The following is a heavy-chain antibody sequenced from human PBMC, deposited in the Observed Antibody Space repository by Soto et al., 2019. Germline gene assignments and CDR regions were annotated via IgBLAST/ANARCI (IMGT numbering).Heavy chain of an antibody. CDR3: APRKEVRNSMSVVVRDY. D-gene: IGHD3-22*01. CDR2: ITSSGTTI. CDR1: AFTFSTYE. V-gene: IGHV3-48*03. Sequence: PGGSLRLSCADSAFTFSTYEVHWVRQAPGKGLECISYITSSGTTIYYTDSVKGRFTVSRDNAKNSLYLQMNRLRGEGTAVYYCAPRKEVRNSMSVVVRDYWGQGTLVTVSS. J-gene: IGHJ4*02.